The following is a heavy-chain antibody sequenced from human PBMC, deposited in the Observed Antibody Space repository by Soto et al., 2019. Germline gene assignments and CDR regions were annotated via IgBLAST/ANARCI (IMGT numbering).Heavy chain of an antibody. D-gene: IGHD2-15*01. CDR2: IIPMFGTA. J-gene: IGHJ6*02. CDR3: ARRYCISSSCYLYGMDV. V-gene: IGHV1-69*12. CDR1: GGTFSTYA. Sequence: QVQLVQSGAEVKKPGSSLKVSCKASGGTFSTYAISWVRQAPGQGLEWMGGIIPMFGTANYAQKFQGRVTITADESTSTAYMELSSLRSEDTAVFYCARRYCISSSCYLYGMDVWGQGTTVTVSS.